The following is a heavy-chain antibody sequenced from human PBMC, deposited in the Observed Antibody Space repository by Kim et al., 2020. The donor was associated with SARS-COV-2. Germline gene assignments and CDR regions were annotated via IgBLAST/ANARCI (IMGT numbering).Heavy chain of an antibody. J-gene: IGHJ6*02. V-gene: IGHV4-39*01. Sequence: SETLSLTCTVSGGSISSSSYYWGWIRQPPGKGLEWIGSIYYSGSTYYNPSLKSRVTISVDTSKNQFSLKLSSVTAADTAVYYCARHLGWWYSWLGDYGMDVWGQGTTVTVSS. CDR1: GGSISSSSYY. CDR3: ARHLGWWYSWLGDYGMDV. D-gene: IGHD2-15*01. CDR2: IYYSGST.